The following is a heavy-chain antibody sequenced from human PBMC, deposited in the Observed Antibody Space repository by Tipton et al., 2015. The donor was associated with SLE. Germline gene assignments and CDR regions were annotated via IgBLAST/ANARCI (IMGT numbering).Heavy chain of an antibody. CDR1: GFTFSSCS. D-gene: IGHD6-13*01. CDR2: ISYGDGSNK. Sequence: QLVQSGGGVVQPGRSLRLSCEASGFTFSSCSLHWVRQAPGKGLEWVAVISYGDGSNKYYAKSVMGRFTISRDNSKNTLYLEMNSLRPEDTAVYYCARDGPRMATTGSKYYFFYMDLWGKGTTVTVPS. V-gene: IGHV3-30*04. CDR3: ARDGPRMATTGSKYYFFYMDL. J-gene: IGHJ6*03.